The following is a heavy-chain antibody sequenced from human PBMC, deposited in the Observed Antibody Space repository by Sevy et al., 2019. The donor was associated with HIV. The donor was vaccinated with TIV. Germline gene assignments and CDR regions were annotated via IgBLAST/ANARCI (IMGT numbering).Heavy chain of an antibody. CDR2: IYPDDSDI. CDR1: GYRFTSYW. V-gene: IGHV5-51*01. CDR3: ARRFYDSTGYPQYFFDY. D-gene: IGHD3-22*01. J-gene: IGHJ4*02. Sequence: GESLKISCRGSGYRFTSYWIAWVRHVPGRGLEWMGIIYPDDSDIRYSPSLQGQVTISVDKSISTAYLQWSSLEASDTAMYFCARRFYDSTGYPQYFFDYWGQGTPVTVSS.